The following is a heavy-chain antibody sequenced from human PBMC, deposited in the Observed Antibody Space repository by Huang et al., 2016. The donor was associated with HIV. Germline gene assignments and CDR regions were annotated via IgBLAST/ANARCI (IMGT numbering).Heavy chain of an antibody. CDR3: ARPLLGYSYGYYFDQ. CDR2: IYPGDSDT. V-gene: IGHV5-51*03. Sequence: EVQLVQSGAEVKKPGESLKISCKGSGFSFTNSWIGWVRQMPGKGLGWMGIIYPGDSDTTYSPSFEGQVTISADKSSNTAYLQWSSLKASDSAIYYCARPLLGYSYGYYFDQWGQGTLVTVSS. CDR1: GFSFTNSW. D-gene: IGHD5-18*01. J-gene: IGHJ4*02.